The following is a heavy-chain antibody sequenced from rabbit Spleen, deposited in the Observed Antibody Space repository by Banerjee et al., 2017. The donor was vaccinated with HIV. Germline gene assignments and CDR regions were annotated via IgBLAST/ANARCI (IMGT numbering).Heavy chain of an antibody. V-gene: IGHV1S40*01. CDR3: ARSDDGNYIGFNL. CDR2: INIGSTIT. D-gene: IGHD1-1*01. Sequence: QSLEESGGGLVKPGASLTLTCKASGFSFSSGYDMCWVRQAPGKGLEWIGYINIGSTITYYASWVNGRFTISKTSSTTVTLQMTSLTVADTATYFCARSDDGNYIGFNLWGPGTLVTVS. CDR1: GFSFSSGYD. J-gene: IGHJ4*01.